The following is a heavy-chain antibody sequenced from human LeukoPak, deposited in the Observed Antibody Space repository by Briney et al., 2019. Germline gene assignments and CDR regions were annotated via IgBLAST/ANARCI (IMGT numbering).Heavy chain of an antibody. J-gene: IGHJ3*02. CDR3: ARIETVADAFDI. CDR1: GFTFSDHY. D-gene: IGHD1-1*01. V-gene: IGHV3-69-1*01. Sequence: TGGSLRLSCAASGFTFSDHYMDWVRQAPGKGLEWVSTISGRDTNTYYADSVEGRFIISRGNSKNTLYLQMNSLRAEDTAVYYCARIETVADAFDIWGQGTLVTVSS. CDR2: ISGRDTNT.